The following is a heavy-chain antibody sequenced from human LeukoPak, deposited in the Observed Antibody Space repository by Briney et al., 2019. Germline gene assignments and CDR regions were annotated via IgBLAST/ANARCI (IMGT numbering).Heavy chain of an antibody. Sequence: GGSLRLSCAASGFTFSNYWMHWVRQAPGKGLEWVAVISFDASSKYYAESVKGRFAVSRDSSKNTLYLQINSLRVEDTAVYYCAKERSTASAFDTWGQGTKVTVSS. J-gene: IGHJ3*02. CDR2: ISFDASSK. V-gene: IGHV3-30*18. CDR1: GFTFSNYW. CDR3: AKERSTASAFDT. D-gene: IGHD5-18*01.